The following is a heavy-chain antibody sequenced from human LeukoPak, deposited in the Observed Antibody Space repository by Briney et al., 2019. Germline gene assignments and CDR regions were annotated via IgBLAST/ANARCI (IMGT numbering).Heavy chain of an antibody. CDR3: AKGTMIVVAVGDYFDY. J-gene: IGHJ4*02. CDR2: ISWNSVNI. Sequence: PGRSLRLSCAASGFTLDDYAMHWVRQAPGKGLEWVSGISWNSVNICYADSVNGRFTISRDNAKNSLYLQMNSLRAEDMDLYYCAKGTMIVVAVGDYFDYWAREPWSPSPQ. V-gene: IGHV3-9*03. D-gene: IGHD3-22*01. CDR1: GFTLDDYA.